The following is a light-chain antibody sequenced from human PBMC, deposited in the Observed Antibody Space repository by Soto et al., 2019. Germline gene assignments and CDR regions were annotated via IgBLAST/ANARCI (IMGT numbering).Light chain of an antibody. CDR3: QQYNDWPPWT. CDR2: GAS. V-gene: IGKV3-15*01. CDR1: QSVSSN. J-gene: IGKJ1*01. Sequence: EIVLTQSPATLSVSPGERATLSRRASQSVSSNLAWYQQKPGQAPRLLIYGASTGATGIPARFSGSGSGTEFILTISSLQSEDFAVYYCQQYNDWPPWTFGQGTKVDIK.